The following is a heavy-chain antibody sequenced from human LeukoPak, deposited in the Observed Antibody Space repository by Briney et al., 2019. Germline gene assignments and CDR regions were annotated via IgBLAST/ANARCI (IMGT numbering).Heavy chain of an antibody. CDR3: ARDPSSYYYDSSGYPFDY. V-gene: IGHV1-2*02. CDR2: INPNSGGT. Sequence: ASVKVSCKASGYTFTGYYMHWVRQAPGQGLEWVGWINPNSGGTNYAQKFQGRVTMTRDTSISTAYMELSRLRSDDTAVYYCARDPSSYYYDSSGYPFDYWGQGTLVTVSS. J-gene: IGHJ4*02. CDR1: GYTFTGYY. D-gene: IGHD3-22*01.